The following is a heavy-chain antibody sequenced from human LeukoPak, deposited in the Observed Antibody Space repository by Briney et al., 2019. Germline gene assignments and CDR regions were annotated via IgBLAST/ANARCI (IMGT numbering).Heavy chain of an antibody. V-gene: IGHV1-69*13. Sequence: ASVKVSCKASGGTFSSYAISWVRQAPGQGLEWMGGIIPIFGTANYAQKFQGRVTITADESTSTAYMERSSLRSEDTAVYYCARGLSIAAAGFDYWGEGTLVTVSS. D-gene: IGHD6-13*01. J-gene: IGHJ4*02. CDR1: GGTFSSYA. CDR3: ARGLSIAAAGFDY. CDR2: IIPIFGTA.